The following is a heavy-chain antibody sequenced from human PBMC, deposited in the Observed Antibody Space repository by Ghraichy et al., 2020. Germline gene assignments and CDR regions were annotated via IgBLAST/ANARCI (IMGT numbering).Heavy chain of an antibody. J-gene: IGHJ4*02. CDR3: ARVLSPYSYCSSTSCSALGY. CDR2: INHSGST. D-gene: IGHD2-2*01. V-gene: IGHV4-34*01. Sequence: SETLSLTCAVYGGSFSGYYWSWIRQPPGKGLEWIGEINHSGSTNYNPSLKSRVTISVDTSKNQFSLKLSSVTAADTAVYYCARVLSPYSYCSSTSCSALGYWGQGTLVTVSS. CDR1: GGSFSGYY.